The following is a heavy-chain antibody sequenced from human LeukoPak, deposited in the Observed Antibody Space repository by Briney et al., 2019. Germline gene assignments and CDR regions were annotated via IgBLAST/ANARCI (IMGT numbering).Heavy chain of an antibody. Sequence: NSSETLSLTCTVSGGSISSYFWSWIRQPPGKGLEWIGYIYYSGSTNYNPSLKSRVTISVDTSKNQFSLKLSSVTAADTAVYYCARLPGATSNVDYWGQGTRVTVSS. CDR3: ARLPGATSNVDY. CDR2: IYYSGST. CDR1: GGSISSYF. D-gene: IGHD1-26*01. J-gene: IGHJ4*02. V-gene: IGHV4-59*08.